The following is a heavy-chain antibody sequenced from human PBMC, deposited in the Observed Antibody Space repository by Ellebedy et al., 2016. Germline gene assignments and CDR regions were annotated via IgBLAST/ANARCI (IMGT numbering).Heavy chain of an antibody. CDR1: GFTVSSSW. D-gene: IGHD2/OR15-2a*01. J-gene: IGHJ6*02. Sequence: GESLKISCAASGFTVSSSWMNWVRQAPGKGLEWVASVNQDGTDKTYVDSVRGRFTISRDNAKDSLYLQMNSLRVEDTAVYFCVRDNSLTVWGQGTTVTVSS. V-gene: IGHV3-7*03. CDR3: VRDNSLTV. CDR2: VNQDGTDK.